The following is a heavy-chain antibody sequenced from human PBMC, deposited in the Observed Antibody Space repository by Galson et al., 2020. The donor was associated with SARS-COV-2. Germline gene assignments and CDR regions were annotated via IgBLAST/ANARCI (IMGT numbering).Heavy chain of an antibody. Sequence: SQTLSLTCTVSGGSLSNYYWTWIRQSAGKGLEWIGRVYTSGGTNYNPSLKSRVIMSVDTSKNQFSLKLSSVTAADTAVYYYAREGGWDYYFDYWGQGTLVTVSS. CDR3: AREGGWDYYFDY. CDR2: VYTSGGT. J-gene: IGHJ4*02. CDR1: GGSLSNYY. D-gene: IGHD1-26*01. V-gene: IGHV4-4*07.